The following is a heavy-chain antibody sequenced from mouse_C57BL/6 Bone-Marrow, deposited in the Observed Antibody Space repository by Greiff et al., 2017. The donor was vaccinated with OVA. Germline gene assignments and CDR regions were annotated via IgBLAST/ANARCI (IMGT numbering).Heavy chain of an antibody. J-gene: IGHJ4*01. V-gene: IGHV1-15*01. Sequence: QVQLQQSGAELVRPGASVTLSCKASGYTFTDYEMHWVKQTPVHGLEWIGAIDPETGGTAYNQKFKGKAILTADKSSSTAYMELRSLTSEDSAVYYCTRSAYYSNPLYAMDYWGQGTSVTVSS. CDR1: GYTFTDYE. CDR2: IDPETGGT. D-gene: IGHD2-5*01. CDR3: TRSAYYSNPLYAMDY.